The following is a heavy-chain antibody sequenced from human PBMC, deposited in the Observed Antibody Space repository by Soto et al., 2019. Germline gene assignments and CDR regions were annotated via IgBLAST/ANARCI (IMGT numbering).Heavy chain of an antibody. V-gene: IGHV4-61*08. CDR1: GGYISSGGYY. Sequence: SETMSLTCTVSGGYISSGGYYWSWIRQHPGKGLEWIGYIYYSGSTNYNPSLKSRVTISVDTSKNQFSLKLSSVTAADTAVYYCARRYGYAFDIWGQGTMVTVSS. D-gene: IGHD4-17*01. CDR2: IYYSGST. J-gene: IGHJ3*02. CDR3: ARRYGYAFDI.